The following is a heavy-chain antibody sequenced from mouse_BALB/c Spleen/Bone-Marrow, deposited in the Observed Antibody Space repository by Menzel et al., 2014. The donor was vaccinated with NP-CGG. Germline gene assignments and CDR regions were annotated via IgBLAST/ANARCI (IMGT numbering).Heavy chain of an antibody. D-gene: IGHD1-1*01. CDR2: ISSGGSYT. CDR1: GFTFSSYA. Sequence: EVKLVESGGGLVKPGGSLKLSCAASGFTFSSYAMSWVRPTPEKRLEWVATISSGGSYTYYPDSVKGRFTISRDNAKNTLYLQMSSLRSEDTAMYYCARPHYYGSSWFAYWGQGTLVTVSA. V-gene: IGHV5-9-3*01. CDR3: ARPHYYGSSWFAY. J-gene: IGHJ3*01.